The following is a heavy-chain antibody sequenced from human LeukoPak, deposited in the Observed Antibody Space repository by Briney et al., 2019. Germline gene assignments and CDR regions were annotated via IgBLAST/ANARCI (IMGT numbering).Heavy chain of an antibody. V-gene: IGHV4-39*01. CDR3: ARHDRIIASPLV. CDR2: IYYSGST. Sequence: PSETLSLTCTVSGGSISSSSYYWGWIRQPPGKGLEWIGSIYYSGSTYYNPSLKSRVTISVDTSKNQFSLKLSSVTAADTAVYHCARHDRIIASPLVWGQGTLVTVSS. D-gene: IGHD6-13*01. J-gene: IGHJ4*02. CDR1: GGSISSSSYY.